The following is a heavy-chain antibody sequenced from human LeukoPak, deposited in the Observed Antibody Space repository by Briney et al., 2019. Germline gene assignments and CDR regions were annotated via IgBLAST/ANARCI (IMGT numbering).Heavy chain of an antibody. V-gene: IGHV1-69*04. CDR3: AKVQAVGVPVAIDAYYSHGMDV. CDR1: GGTFSRNA. Sequence: ASVKVSCKASGGTFSRNAISWVRQAPGQGLEWMGRFIPMVGVATYAEKFQGRVTITEDRSASTAYMELSSLRSDDTAVYYCAKVQAVGVPVAIDAYYSHGMDVWGQGTAVTVSS. J-gene: IGHJ6*02. D-gene: IGHD2/OR15-2a*01. CDR2: FIPMVGVA.